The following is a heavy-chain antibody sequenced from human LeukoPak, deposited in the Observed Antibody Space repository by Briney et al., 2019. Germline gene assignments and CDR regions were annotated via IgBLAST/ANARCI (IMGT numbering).Heavy chain of an antibody. CDR2: ISSSSSYI. CDR1: GFTFSSYS. Sequence: GGSLRLSCAASGFTFSSYSMSWVRQAPGKGLEWVSSISSSSSYIYYADSVKGRFTISRDNAKNSLYLQMNSLRAEDTAVYYCARDQGYCSSTSCYMWAFDIWGQGTMVTVSS. J-gene: IGHJ3*02. V-gene: IGHV3-21*01. D-gene: IGHD2-2*02. CDR3: ARDQGYCSSTSCYMWAFDI.